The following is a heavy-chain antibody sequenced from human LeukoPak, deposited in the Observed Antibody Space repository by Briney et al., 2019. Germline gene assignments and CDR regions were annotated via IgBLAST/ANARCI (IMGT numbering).Heavy chain of an antibody. J-gene: IGHJ1*01. Sequence: ASVTVSCKVSGYSLTELSIYWLRQAPGKGLEGVGGFDLVQGETIYAQKFEGRLTMTEDTSTDTSYMDLTSLRPDDTAVYYCAMGDPYQLLEEWGQGTLVTVSS. CDR2: FDLVQGET. CDR1: GYSLTELS. V-gene: IGHV1-24*01. D-gene: IGHD2-2*01. CDR3: AMGDPYQLLEE.